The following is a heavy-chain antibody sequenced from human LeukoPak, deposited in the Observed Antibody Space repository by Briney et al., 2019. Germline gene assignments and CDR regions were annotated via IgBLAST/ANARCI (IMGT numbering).Heavy chain of an antibody. CDR1: GGSFSGYY. D-gene: IGHD4-4*01. J-gene: IGHJ5*02. V-gene: IGHV4-34*01. CDR3: ARASHDYSNTRWFDP. Sequence: SETLSLTCAVYGGSFSGYYWSWIRQPPGKGLEWIGEINHSGSTNYNPSLKSRVTISVDTSKNQFSLKLSSVTAADTAVYYCARASHDYSNTRWFDPWGQGTLVTVSS. CDR2: INHSGST.